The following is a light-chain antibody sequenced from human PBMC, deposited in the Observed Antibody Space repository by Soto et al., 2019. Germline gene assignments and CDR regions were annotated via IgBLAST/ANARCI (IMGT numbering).Light chain of an antibody. Sequence: EIVLTQSPGTLSLSPGERATLSCRANQSVSSSFLAWYQQKPGQAPSLLIYGASSRATAIPDRFSGSGSGTDFTLTISRLEPEDFAVYYCHQYGSSPRTFGQGTKVEIK. CDR3: HQYGSSPRT. CDR1: QSVSSSF. CDR2: GAS. J-gene: IGKJ1*01. V-gene: IGKV3-20*01.